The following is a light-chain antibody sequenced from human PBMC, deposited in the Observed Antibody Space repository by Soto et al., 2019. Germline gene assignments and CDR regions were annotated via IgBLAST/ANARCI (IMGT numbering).Light chain of an antibody. Sequence: AIQMTQSPSSLSASVGDRVTITCRASQGIRNDLGWYQQRPGKAPKLLIYAASSIQSGVPSRFSGSGSGTDFTLSISSLQPEEFATYYCLQDYNYPRTFGKGTKVEIK. CDR2: AAS. V-gene: IGKV1-6*01. J-gene: IGKJ1*01. CDR1: QGIRND. CDR3: LQDYNYPRT.